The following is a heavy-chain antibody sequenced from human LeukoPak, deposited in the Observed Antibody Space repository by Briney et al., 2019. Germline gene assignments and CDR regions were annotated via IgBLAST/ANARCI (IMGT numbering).Heavy chain of an antibody. D-gene: IGHD1-26*01. J-gene: IGHJ4*02. CDR3: ARGWDGSYSTLLTTFDY. CDR2: INPNSGGT. Sequence: ASVTVSCKASGYTFTGYYMHWVRQAPGQGLEWMGWINPNSGGTNYAQKFQGRVTMTRDTSISTAYMELSRLRSDDTAVYYCARGWDGSYSTLLTTFDYWGQGTLVTVSS. V-gene: IGHV1-2*02. CDR1: GYTFTGYY.